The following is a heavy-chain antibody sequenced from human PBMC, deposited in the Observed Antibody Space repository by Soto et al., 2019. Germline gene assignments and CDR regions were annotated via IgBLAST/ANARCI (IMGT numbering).Heavy chain of an antibody. CDR1: EGTFRSNA. CDR3: ASLPSFYYGSGYGMDV. J-gene: IGHJ6*02. CDR2: LIPIFGTT. Sequence: QVQLVQSGTEVKKPGSSVKVSCKASEGTFRSNAISWVRQAPGQGLEWMGGLIPIFGTTNYAQKFQGRVTITADESASTAYMELSSLRSDDTAVYYCASLPSFYYGSGYGMDVWGQGTTVTVSS. V-gene: IGHV1-69*01. D-gene: IGHD3-10*01.